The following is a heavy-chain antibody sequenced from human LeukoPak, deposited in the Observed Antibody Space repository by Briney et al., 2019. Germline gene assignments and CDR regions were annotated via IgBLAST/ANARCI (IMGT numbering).Heavy chain of an antibody. Sequence: ASVKVSCKVCGYTLTELSMHWVGQAPGKGREWMGGFDPEDGETIYAQKFQGKVTMTENTSTDTAYMELSSLRSEDTAVYYCATDDDYWGQGTLVTVSS. J-gene: IGHJ4*02. CDR2: FDPEDGET. CDR3: ATDDDY. V-gene: IGHV1-24*01. CDR1: GYTLTELS.